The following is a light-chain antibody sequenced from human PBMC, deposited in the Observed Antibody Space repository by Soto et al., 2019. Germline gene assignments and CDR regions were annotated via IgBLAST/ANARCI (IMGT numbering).Light chain of an antibody. CDR1: SSNIGSNT. Sequence: QSVLTHPPSSSGTPGRRVTISCSGSSSNIGSNTVNWYQQLPGTAPKLLIYSNNQRPSGVPDRFSGSKSGTSASLAISGLQSEDEADYYCAAWDDSLNGYVFGTGTKVTAL. CDR2: SNN. CDR3: AAWDDSLNGYV. J-gene: IGLJ1*01. V-gene: IGLV1-44*01.